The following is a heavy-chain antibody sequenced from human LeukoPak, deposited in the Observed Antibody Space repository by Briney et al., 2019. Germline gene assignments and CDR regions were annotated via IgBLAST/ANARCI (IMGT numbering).Heavy chain of an antibody. CDR2: TSTYNDKT. V-gene: IGHV1-18*01. D-gene: IGHD3-9*01. J-gene: IGHJ4*02. CDR1: GYTFTMNG. Sequence: ASVKVSCKASGYTFTMNGISWVRQAPGQGLEWMGWTSTYNDKTNYAQRLQGRVTMTTDTSTSTAYMELRSLRSDDTAVYYCARGFNDWLSSPFDYWGQGTLVTVSS. CDR3: ARGFNDWLSSPFDY.